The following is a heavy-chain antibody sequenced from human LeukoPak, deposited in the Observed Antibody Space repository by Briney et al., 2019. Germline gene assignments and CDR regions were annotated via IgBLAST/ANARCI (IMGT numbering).Heavy chain of an antibody. D-gene: IGHD3-10*01. V-gene: IGHV4-39*07. Sequence: PSETLSLTCTVSGGSISSSGYYWGWIRQPPGKGLEWIGSIYYSGSTYYNPSLKSRVTISVDTSKNQFSLKLSSVTAADTAVYYCARAFDYYGSGTPPQTFHNWGQGTLVTVSS. CDR3: ARAFDYYGSGTPPQTFHN. CDR1: GGSISSSGYY. CDR2: IYYSGST. J-gene: IGHJ4*02.